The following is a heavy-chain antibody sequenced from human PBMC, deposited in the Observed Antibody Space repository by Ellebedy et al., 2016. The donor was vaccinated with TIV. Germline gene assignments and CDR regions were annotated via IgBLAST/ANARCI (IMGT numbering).Heavy chain of an antibody. CDR1: GGSISSSSYY. D-gene: IGHD3-3*01. CDR2: IYYSGST. V-gene: IGHV4-61*05. Sequence: MPSETLSLTCTVSGGSISSSSYYWGWIRQPPGKGLEWIGYIYYSGSTNYNPSLKSRVTISVDTSKNQFSLKLSSVTAADTAVYYCARSDYDSHLTFDYWGQGTLVTVSS. J-gene: IGHJ4*02. CDR3: ARSDYDSHLTFDY.